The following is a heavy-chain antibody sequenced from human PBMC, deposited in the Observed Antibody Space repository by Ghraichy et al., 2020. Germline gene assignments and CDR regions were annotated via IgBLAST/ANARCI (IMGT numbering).Heavy chain of an antibody. CDR3: ATVSSAWYNWQHDY. CDR2: IYSSGST. D-gene: IGHD6-19*01. Sequence: VSVIYSSGSTFYADFVKGRFTISSDTSKDTLYLQMNSLRVDDTAVYYCATVSSAWYNWQHDYWGQ. V-gene: IGHV3-66*01. J-gene: IGHJ4*02.